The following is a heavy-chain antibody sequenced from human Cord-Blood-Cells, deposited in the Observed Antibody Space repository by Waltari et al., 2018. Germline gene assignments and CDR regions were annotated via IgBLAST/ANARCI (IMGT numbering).Heavy chain of an antibody. D-gene: IGHD3-10*01. V-gene: IGHV3-30*18. J-gene: IGHJ6*02. CDR3: AKDLKYQVLLWFGDGMDV. CDR1: GFSFGSYG. Sequence: QVQLVESEGGVVQPGRSLRLSWAASGFSFGSYGMLWVRQAPGNGLEWVAVISYDGSNNYYADSVKGRFTISRDNSKNTLYLQMNSLRAEDTAVYYCAKDLKYQVLLWFGDGMDVWGQGTTFTVSS. CDR2: ISYDGSNN.